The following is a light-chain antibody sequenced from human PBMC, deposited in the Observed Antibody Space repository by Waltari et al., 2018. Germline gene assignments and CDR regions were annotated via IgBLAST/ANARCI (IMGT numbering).Light chain of an antibody. CDR1: QSLSST. Sequence: EIVMTQSPATLSVSPGESATLSCRASQSLSSTFAWYPQKPGQAPRLLIYSTSTRATGIPARFSGSGCGTEFTLTISSLQSEDFAIYYCQQYNYWPWTFGQGTRVEIK. J-gene: IGKJ1*01. CDR2: STS. V-gene: IGKV3D-15*01. CDR3: QQYNYWPWT.